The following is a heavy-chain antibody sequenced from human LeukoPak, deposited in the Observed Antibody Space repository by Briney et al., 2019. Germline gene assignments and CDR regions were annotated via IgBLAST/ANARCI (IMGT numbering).Heavy chain of an antibody. Sequence: GGSLRLSCAASGFTVSSNYMSWVRQAPGKGLEWVSVIYSGGSTYYADSVKGRFTISRDNSKNTLYLQMNSLRAEDTVVYYCATSGATIHYYYYGMDIWGQGTTVTVSS. CDR3: ATSGATIHYYYYGMDI. V-gene: IGHV3-66*01. D-gene: IGHD1-26*01. CDR2: IYSGGST. J-gene: IGHJ6*02. CDR1: GFTVSSNY.